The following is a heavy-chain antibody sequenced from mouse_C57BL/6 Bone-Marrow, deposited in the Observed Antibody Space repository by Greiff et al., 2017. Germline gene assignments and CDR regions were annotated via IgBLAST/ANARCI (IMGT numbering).Heavy chain of an antibody. CDR1: GYTFTSSG. CDR3: ARPRHYYGSSYGWFAY. Sequence: VQLQQSGAELARPGASVKLSCKASGYTFTSSGISWVKQRTGQGLEWIGEIYPRSGNTYYNEKFKGKATLTADKSSSTAYMELRSLTSEDSAVYFCARPRHYYGSSYGWFAYWGQGTLVTVSA. CDR2: IYPRSGNT. V-gene: IGHV1-81*01. J-gene: IGHJ3*01. D-gene: IGHD1-1*01.